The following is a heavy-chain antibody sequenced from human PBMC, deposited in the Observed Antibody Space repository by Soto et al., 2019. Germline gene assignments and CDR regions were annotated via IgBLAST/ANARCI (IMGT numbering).Heavy chain of an antibody. Sequence: SETLSLTCTVSGGSISSGDYSWSWIRQPPGKGLEWIGYVFRSGSTYYSPSLKSRVTISVDGSKNQFSLKLTSVTAADTGVYYCARGSYGAGSDYWGQGTLVTVSS. CDR3: ARGSYGAGSDY. J-gene: IGHJ4*02. D-gene: IGHD3-10*01. CDR1: GGSISSGDYS. CDR2: VFRSGST. V-gene: IGHV4-30-2*01.